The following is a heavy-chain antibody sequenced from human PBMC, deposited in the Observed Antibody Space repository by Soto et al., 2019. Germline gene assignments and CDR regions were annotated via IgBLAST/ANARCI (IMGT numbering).Heavy chain of an antibody. J-gene: IGHJ6*02. Sequence: QVQLQESGPGLAKPSGTLSVTCAVFGDSISSSAWWSWVRQPPGKGLEWIGAIWHSGSTNTNPSRSGRVTISVDKSKNQFPLQLRSVTAADTAVYYCARVPYAPAGIDCGMDVWGQGTTVTVSS. D-gene: IGHD2-2*01. CDR1: GDSISSSAW. V-gene: IGHV4-4*02. CDR2: IWHSGST. CDR3: ARVPYAPAGIDCGMDV.